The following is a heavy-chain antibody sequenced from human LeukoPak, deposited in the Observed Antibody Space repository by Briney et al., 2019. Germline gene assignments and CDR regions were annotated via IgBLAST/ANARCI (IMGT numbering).Heavy chain of an antibody. J-gene: IGHJ4*02. D-gene: IGHD6-13*01. CDR3: ARSRGIAAAGTSAGTNDY. CDR2: IIPIFGIA. V-gene: IGHV1-69*04. CDR1: GGTFSSYA. Sequence: SVKVSCKASGGTFSSYAISWVRQAPGQGLEWTGRIIPIFGIANYAQKFQGRVTITADKSTSTAYMELSSLRSEDTAVYYCARSRGIAAAGTSAGTNDYWGQGTLVTVSS.